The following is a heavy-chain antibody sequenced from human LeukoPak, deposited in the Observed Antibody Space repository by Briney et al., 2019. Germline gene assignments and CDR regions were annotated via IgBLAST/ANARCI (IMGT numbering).Heavy chain of an antibody. D-gene: IGHD7-27*01. J-gene: IGHJ4*02. Sequence: GGSLRLSCAASGFTFSSYGMHWVRQAPGKGLEWVAFIRYDGSNKYYADSVKGRFTISRDNTNNCVYLQMNRQRAEDAAVYYCAKDVRLGILDYWGQGTLVTVSS. CDR3: AKDVRLGILDY. CDR2: IRYDGSNK. CDR1: GFTFSSYG. V-gene: IGHV3-30*02.